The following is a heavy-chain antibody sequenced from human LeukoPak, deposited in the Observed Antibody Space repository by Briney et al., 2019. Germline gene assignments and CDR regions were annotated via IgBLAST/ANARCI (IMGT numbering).Heavy chain of an antibody. D-gene: IGHD2-15*01. CDR3: ARLGPGSRNYYYYMDV. J-gene: IGHJ6*03. Sequence: SEPLSLSCTVSGGSIRSYYWSWIRQPPGKGLEWIGYIYTSGSTNYNPSLKSRVTISVDTSKNQFSLKLSSVTAADTAVYYCARLGPGSRNYYYYMDVWGKGTTVTVSS. V-gene: IGHV4-4*09. CDR2: IYTSGST. CDR1: GGSIRSYY.